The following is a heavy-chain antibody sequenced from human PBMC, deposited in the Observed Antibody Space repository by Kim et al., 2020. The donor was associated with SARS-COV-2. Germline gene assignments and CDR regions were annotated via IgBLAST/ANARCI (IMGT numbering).Heavy chain of an antibody. D-gene: IGHD3-10*01. V-gene: IGHV3-23*01. Sequence: GGSLRLSCAASGFPFSSFAMSWVRQAPGKGLEWVSSISASGATTYSADSVTGRLIISRDNSKNTLSMQMNSLRAEDTAVYFCAKVQVWFGVAFDFWCQGT. CDR1: GFPFSSFA. J-gene: IGHJ4*02. CDR3: AKVQVWFGVAFDF. CDR2: ISASGATT.